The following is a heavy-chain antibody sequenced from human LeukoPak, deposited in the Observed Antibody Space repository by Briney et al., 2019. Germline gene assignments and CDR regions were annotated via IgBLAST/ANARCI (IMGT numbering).Heavy chain of an antibody. V-gene: IGHV1-69*05. CDR1: GGTFSSYA. Sequence: SVKVSSTASGGTFSSYAISWVRQAPGQGLEWMGGIIPIFGTANYAQKFQGRVTITTDESTSTAYMELSSLRSEDTAVYYCAVSGRCSSTSCYTLYFDYWGQGTLVTVSS. CDR2: IIPIFGTA. CDR3: AVSGRCSSTSCYTLYFDY. D-gene: IGHD2-2*02. J-gene: IGHJ4*02.